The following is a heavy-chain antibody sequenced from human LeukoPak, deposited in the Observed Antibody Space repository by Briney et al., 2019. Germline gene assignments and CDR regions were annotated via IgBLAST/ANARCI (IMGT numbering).Heavy chain of an antibody. CDR3: ARDRGGWYFESSWFDP. V-gene: IGHV1-3*02. J-gene: IGHJ5*02. CDR2: SNAGNGNT. Sequence: ASVKVSCKASGYTFTSYAMHWVRQAPGQRLEWMGWSNAGNGNTKYSQEFQGRVTITRDTSASTAYMELSSLRSDDTAVYYCARDRGGWYFESSWFDPWGQGTLVTVSS. D-gene: IGHD6-19*01. CDR1: GYTFTSYA.